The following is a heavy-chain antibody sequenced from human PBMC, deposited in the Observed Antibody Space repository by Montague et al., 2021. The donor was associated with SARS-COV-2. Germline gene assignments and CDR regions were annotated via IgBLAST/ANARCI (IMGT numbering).Heavy chain of an antibody. J-gene: IGHJ6*02. CDR1: GGSISGYY. CDR3: ARLLRSCSNGVCRTYYYYAMDV. D-gene: IGHD2-8*01. Sequence: SETLSLTCTVSGGSISGYYWSWIRQSPGKGLEWIGYIYYSGSTKYNPFLESRVTVSVDRSENQVSLKLSSVTPADTAVYYCARLLRSCSNGVCRTYYYYAMDVRGQGTTVTVSS. CDR2: IYYSGST. V-gene: IGHV4-59*01.